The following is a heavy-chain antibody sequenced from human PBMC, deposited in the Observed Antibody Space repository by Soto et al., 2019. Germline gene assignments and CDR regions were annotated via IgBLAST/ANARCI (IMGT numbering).Heavy chain of an antibody. D-gene: IGHD3-22*01. CDR2: IYYSGST. Sequence: SETLSLTCTVSGGSVSSGSYYWSWIRQPPGKGLEWIGYIYYSGSTNYNPSLKSRVTISVDTSKNQFSLKLSSVTAADTAVYYCARTTYYYDSSGYYYVSWFDPWGQGTLVTVS. CDR1: GGSVSSGSYY. CDR3: ARTTYYYDSSGYYYVSWFDP. J-gene: IGHJ5*02. V-gene: IGHV4-61*01.